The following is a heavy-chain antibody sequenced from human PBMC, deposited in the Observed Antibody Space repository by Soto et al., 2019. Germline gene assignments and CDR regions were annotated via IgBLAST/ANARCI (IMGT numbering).Heavy chain of an antibody. CDR2: INEDSTYI. D-gene: IGHD3-10*02. CDR3: GRDVGRYFRAGYMDV. CDR1: GFTFSAFS. Sequence: EVRLVESGGGLVKPGGSLRLSCAASGFTFSAFSMNWVRQAPGKGLEWLSSINEDSTYIYYGDSLRGRSTISRDNAKDSLYLQIDSLRAEDTAVYYWGRDVGRYFRAGYMDVWGDGATVIVS. J-gene: IGHJ6*03. V-gene: IGHV3-21*02.